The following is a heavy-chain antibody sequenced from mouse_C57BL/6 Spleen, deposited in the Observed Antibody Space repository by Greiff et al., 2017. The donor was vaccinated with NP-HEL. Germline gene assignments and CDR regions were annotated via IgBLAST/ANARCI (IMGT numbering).Heavy chain of an antibody. CDR2: IYPGSGNT. V-gene: IGHV1-76*01. CDR1: GYTFTDYY. CDR3: AREDRDYFDD. D-gene: IGHD3-3*01. J-gene: IGHJ2*01. Sequence: QVQLQQSGAELVRPGASVKLSCKASGYTFTDYYINWVKQRPGQGLEWIARIYPGSGNTYYNEKFKGKATLTAEKSSSTAYMQLSSLTSEDSAVYCCAREDRDYFDDWGQGTTLTVSS.